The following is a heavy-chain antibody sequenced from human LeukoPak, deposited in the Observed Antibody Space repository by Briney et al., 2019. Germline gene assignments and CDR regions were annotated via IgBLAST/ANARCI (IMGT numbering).Heavy chain of an antibody. J-gene: IGHJ6*03. Sequence: PSETLSLTCTVSGGSISSSSYYWGWIRQPPGKGLEWIGSIYYSGSTYYNPSLKSRVTISVDTSKNQFSLKLSSVTAADTAVYYCARASPYSSSWYYYYMDVWGKGTTVTVSS. D-gene: IGHD6-13*01. V-gene: IGHV4-39*07. CDR2: IYYSGST. CDR3: ARASPYSSSWYYYYMDV. CDR1: GGSISSSSYY.